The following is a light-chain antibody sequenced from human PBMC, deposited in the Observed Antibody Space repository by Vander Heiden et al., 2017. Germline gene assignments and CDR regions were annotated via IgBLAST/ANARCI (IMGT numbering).Light chain of an antibody. J-gene: IGKJ2*01. V-gene: IGKV3-11*01. CDR2: HAS. Sequence: EIVLTQSPATLSLSPGERATLSCRASQSVSSYLAWYQQKPGQAPRRLIYHASSRATGIPARFSGSGSGTDFTLTISSLEPEDFAVYYCQQRSNWPPTFGQGTKLEIK. CDR1: QSVSSY. CDR3: QQRSNWPPT.